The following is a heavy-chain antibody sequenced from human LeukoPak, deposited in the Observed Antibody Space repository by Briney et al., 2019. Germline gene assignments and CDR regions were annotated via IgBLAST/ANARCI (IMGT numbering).Heavy chain of an antibody. Sequence: GGSLRLSCAASGITFSRSWMSWVRQAPGKGLEWVAFIKEDGSEKYYVDSVKGRFTISRDNSKNTLYLQMNSLRAEDTAVYYCAKDRVAAAGTGGYYYYGMDVWGQGTTVTASS. CDR2: IKEDGSEK. D-gene: IGHD6-13*01. CDR1: GITFSRSW. J-gene: IGHJ6*02. V-gene: IGHV3-7*01. CDR3: AKDRVAAAGTGGYYYYGMDV.